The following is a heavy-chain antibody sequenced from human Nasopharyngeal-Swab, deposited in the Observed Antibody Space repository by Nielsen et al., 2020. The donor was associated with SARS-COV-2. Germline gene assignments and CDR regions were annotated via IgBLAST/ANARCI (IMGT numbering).Heavy chain of an antibody. D-gene: IGHD5-18*01. Sequence: ASAKVSCKASGYTFTNHFMHWVRQAPGQGLEGMGMINPSGGSTGYAHNFQGRVTVTRDTSTSTVYMELSSLSSEDTAVYYCARGYSYGLAYWGQGTLVTVSP. CDR2: INPSGGST. CDR3: ARGYSYGLAY. CDR1: GYTFTNHF. J-gene: IGHJ4*02. V-gene: IGHV1-46*01.